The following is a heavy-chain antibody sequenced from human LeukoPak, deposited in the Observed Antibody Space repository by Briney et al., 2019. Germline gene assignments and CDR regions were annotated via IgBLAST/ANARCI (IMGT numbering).Heavy chain of an antibody. D-gene: IGHD3-9*01. J-gene: IGHJ4*02. CDR3: ARDFYDILTGINYYFDY. V-gene: IGHV3-23*01. CDR2: ISGSGDST. Sequence: PGGSLRLSCAASGFTFSNYAMRWVRQAPGKGLEWVSGISGSGDSTYYADSVKGRFTISRDNSKNTLYLQMNSLRAEDTAVYYCARDFYDILTGINYYFDYWGQGTLVTVSS. CDR1: GFTFSNYA.